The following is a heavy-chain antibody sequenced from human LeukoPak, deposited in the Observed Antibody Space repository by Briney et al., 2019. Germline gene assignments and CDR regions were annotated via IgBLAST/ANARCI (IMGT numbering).Heavy chain of an antibody. D-gene: IGHD3-9*01. Sequence: ASVKVSCKASGYTFTGYYMNWVRQAPGQGLEWMGGINPNSGGTKYAQKFQGRVTMTRDTSISTAYMELSRLRSDDTAVYYCARDPGPVRYFDWLPRGASDGMDVWGQGTTVTVSS. CDR1: GYTFTGYY. V-gene: IGHV1-2*02. CDR3: ARDPGPVRYFDWLPRGASDGMDV. J-gene: IGHJ6*02. CDR2: INPNSGGT.